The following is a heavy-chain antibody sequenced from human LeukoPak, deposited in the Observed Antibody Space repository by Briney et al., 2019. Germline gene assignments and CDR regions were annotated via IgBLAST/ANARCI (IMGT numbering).Heavy chain of an antibody. J-gene: IGHJ4*02. D-gene: IGHD3-9*01. CDR1: GFTFSSYW. CDR3: ARGATILTGYYQPYYFDS. Sequence: PGGSLRLSCAASGFTFSSYWMSWVRQAPGKGLEWVANIKQDGSETYYVDSVKGRFTISRDNAKISLYLQMNSLRAEDTAVYYCARGATILTGYYQPYYFDSWGQGTLVTVFS. CDR2: IKQDGSET. V-gene: IGHV3-7*04.